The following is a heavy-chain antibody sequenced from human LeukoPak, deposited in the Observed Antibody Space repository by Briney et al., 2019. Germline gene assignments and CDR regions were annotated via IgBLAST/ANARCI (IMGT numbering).Heavy chain of an antibody. CDR2: IIPIFGTA. D-gene: IGHD1-26*01. V-gene: IGHV1-69*05. CDR3: ARTWLYSGRSRPSAEYFQP. Sequence: GASVKVSCKACGGTFSSYAISWVRQAPGQGLEGMGGIIPIFGTANYAQKLQGRVTITTDESTSTAYMELSSLRSEDTAVYYCARTWLYSGRSRPSAEYFQPWGQGTLVTVPS. J-gene: IGHJ1*01. CDR1: GGTFSSYA.